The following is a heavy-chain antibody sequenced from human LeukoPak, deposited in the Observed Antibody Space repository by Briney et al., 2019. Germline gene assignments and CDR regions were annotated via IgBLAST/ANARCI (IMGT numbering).Heavy chain of an antibody. V-gene: IGHV1-46*01. CDR1: GYTLTGYY. D-gene: IGHD5-12*01. J-gene: IGHJ3*02. Sequence: ASVKVSCKASGYTLTGYYMHWVRQAPGQGLEWMGIINPSGGSTSYAQKFQGRVTMTRDTSTSTVYMELSSLRSEDTAVYYCARDEVIVATEGAFDIWGQGTMVTVSS. CDR3: ARDEVIVATEGAFDI. CDR2: INPSGGST.